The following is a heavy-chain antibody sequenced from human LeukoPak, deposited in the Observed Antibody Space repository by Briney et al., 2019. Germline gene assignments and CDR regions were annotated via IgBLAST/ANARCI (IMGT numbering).Heavy chain of an antibody. J-gene: IGHJ4*02. CDR3: ARTYSSSSSYSDV. Sequence: PETLSLTCTVSGGSISSYYWSWIPQSPGKGLGWIGYIYYSGSTNYNPSLKSRVTISVETSRNQFSLNLTSVTAADTAVYYCARTYSSSSSYSDVWGKGTLVTVSS. CDR2: IYYSGST. CDR1: GGSISSYY. D-gene: IGHD6-6*01. V-gene: IGHV4-59*01.